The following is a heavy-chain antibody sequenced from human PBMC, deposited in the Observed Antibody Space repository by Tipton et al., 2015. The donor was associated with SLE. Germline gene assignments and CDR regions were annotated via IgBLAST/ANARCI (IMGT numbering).Heavy chain of an antibody. Sequence: SLRLSCAASGFTFSSYEMNWVRQAPGTGLEWVSYISSNGSTIYYADSVKGRFTISRDNAKNSLYLQMNSLRAEDTAVYYCARGSLGLLDYWGQGTLVTVSS. J-gene: IGHJ4*02. V-gene: IGHV3-48*03. CDR2: ISSNGSTI. CDR3: ARGSLGLLDY. CDR1: GFTFSSYE. D-gene: IGHD7-27*01.